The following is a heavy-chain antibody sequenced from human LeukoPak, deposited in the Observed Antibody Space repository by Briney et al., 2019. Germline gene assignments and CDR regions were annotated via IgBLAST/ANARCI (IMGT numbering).Heavy chain of an antibody. CDR1: GFTFDDYG. V-gene: IGHV3-20*04. CDR3: ARGTLKAAATDFDY. CDR2: INWNGGST. J-gene: IGHJ4*02. Sequence: GGSLRLSCAASGFTFDDYGMSWVRQAPGKGLEWVSGINWNGGSTGYADSVKGRFTISRDNAKNSLYLQMNSLRAEDTALYYCARGTLKAAATDFDYWGQGTLVSVSS. D-gene: IGHD6-13*01.